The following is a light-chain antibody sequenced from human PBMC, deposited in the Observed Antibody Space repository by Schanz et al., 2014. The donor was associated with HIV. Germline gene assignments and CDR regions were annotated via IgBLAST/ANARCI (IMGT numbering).Light chain of an antibody. V-gene: IGLV2-14*03. CDR2: DVS. Sequence: QSALTQPASVSGSPGQSVTISCTGTSSDVGAYNYVSWYQHHPGKAPKVMIYDVSNRPSGVSNRFSGSKSGSTASLTISGLQAEDEADYYCSSYSSEGSPYVIGTGTKLTVL. CDR1: SSDVGAYNY. CDR3: SSYSSEGSPYV. J-gene: IGLJ1*01.